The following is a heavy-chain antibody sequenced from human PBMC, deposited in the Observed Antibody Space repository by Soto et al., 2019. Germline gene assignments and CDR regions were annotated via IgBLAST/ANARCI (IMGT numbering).Heavy chain of an antibody. D-gene: IGHD2-15*01. CDR3: AKDYLVAAAESSSFDY. J-gene: IGHJ4*02. CDR2: ISGSGGST. Sequence: PGGSRTVSWAGSGFTISSYAMSWVRKAQGKRMEWVSAISGSGGSTYYADSVKGRFTISRDNSKNTLYLQMNSLRAEDTAVYYCAKDYLVAAAESSSFDYWGQGTLFTFSS. V-gene: IGHV3-23*01. CDR1: GFTISSYA.